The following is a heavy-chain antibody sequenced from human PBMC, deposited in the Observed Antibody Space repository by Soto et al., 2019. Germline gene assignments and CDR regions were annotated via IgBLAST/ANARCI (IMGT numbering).Heavy chain of an antibody. D-gene: IGHD3-10*01. Sequence: QVQLVQSGAEVKKPGASVKVSCKASGYTFTGYYMHWVRQAPGQGLEWMGWINPNSGGTNYAQKCQCWVTMTRATSTRAAYMELSRLRADDTAVYYGARGTSMVRGVIVYWGQGTLVTVSS. J-gene: IGHJ4*02. CDR2: INPNSGGT. CDR3: ARGTSMVRGVIVY. V-gene: IGHV1-2*04. CDR1: GYTFTGYY.